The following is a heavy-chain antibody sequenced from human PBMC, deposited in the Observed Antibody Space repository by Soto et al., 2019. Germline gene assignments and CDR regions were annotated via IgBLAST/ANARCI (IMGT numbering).Heavy chain of an antibody. CDR2: IYSGGST. V-gene: IGHV3-53*01. Sequence: PGGSHRLSSAASGFTGISNYMSWVRQAPGKGLEWVSVIYSGGSTYYADPVKGRFTISRDNSKNTLYLQMNSLRAEDTAVYYCARVRGLQLFSHFDYWGQGTLVTVSS. CDR3: ARVRGLQLFSHFDY. J-gene: IGHJ4*02. D-gene: IGHD5-12*01. CDR1: GFTGISNY.